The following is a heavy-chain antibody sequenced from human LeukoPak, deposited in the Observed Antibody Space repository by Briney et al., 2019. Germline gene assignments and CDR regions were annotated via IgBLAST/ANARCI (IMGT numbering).Heavy chain of an antibody. D-gene: IGHD5-24*01. Sequence: PSETLSLTCTVSGGSISSSSYYWGWIRQPPGKGLEWIGSIYYSGSTNYNPSLKSRVTISVDTSKNQFSLKLSSVTAADTAVYYCASTMVATITEYYFDYWGQGTLVTVSS. J-gene: IGHJ4*02. CDR2: IYYSGST. CDR1: GGSISSSSYY. CDR3: ASTMVATITEYYFDY. V-gene: IGHV4-39*07.